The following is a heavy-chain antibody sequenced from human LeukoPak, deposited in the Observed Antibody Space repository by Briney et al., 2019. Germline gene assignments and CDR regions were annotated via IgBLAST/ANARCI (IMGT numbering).Heavy chain of an antibody. D-gene: IGHD2-2*01. Sequence: GGSLRLSCAACRFTLSSYWMSWVRQAPGKGVEWVANIQQDGSEKYYVDSVKGRFTISRDNAKNSLYLQMNSLRAEDTAVYYCARDARVVLDYWGQGTLVTVSS. J-gene: IGHJ4*02. CDR1: RFTLSSYW. CDR2: IQQDGSEK. V-gene: IGHV3-7*01. CDR3: ARDARVVLDY.